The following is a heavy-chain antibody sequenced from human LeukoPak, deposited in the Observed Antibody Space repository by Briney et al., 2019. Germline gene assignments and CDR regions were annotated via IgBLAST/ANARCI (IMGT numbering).Heavy chain of an antibody. D-gene: IGHD6-19*01. CDR1: GGSFSGYY. J-gene: IGHJ4*02. CDR3: ARGRVELWSPYSNGWSGLPNFSY. V-gene: IGHV4-34*01. CDR2: INHSGST. Sequence: SETLSLTCAVYGGSFSGYYWSWIRQPPGKGLERIGEINHSGSTNYNPSLKSRVTISVDTSKNQFSLKLSSVTAADTAVYYCARGRVELWSPYSNGWSGLPNFSYRGQGTLVTVSS.